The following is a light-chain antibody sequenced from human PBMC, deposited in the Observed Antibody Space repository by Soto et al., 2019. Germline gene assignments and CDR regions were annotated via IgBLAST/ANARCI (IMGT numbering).Light chain of an antibody. J-gene: IGKJ2*01. V-gene: IGKV3-20*01. CDR2: NAS. Sequence: EIVLTQSPGTLSLSPGERATLSCRASQSVGNNYLAWFQQKPGQTPRLVIYNASTRATGIPDRFSGSGSGTDFTLTISRPEPEDFAVYYCHQYAFSPLTFGQGTKVDIK. CDR3: HQYAFSPLT. CDR1: QSVGNNY.